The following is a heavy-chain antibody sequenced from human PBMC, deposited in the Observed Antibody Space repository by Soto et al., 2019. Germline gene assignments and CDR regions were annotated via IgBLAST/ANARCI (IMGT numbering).Heavy chain of an antibody. CDR2: INAGKGNT. Sequence: ASVKVSCKASGYTFTSYAMHWLRQAPAQRLEWMGWINAGKGNTKYSQKFQGRVTITRDTSASTAYMELSSRRSEDTAVYYCASMGGWYNWNSGSFDICGQGTMVTVSS. D-gene: IGHD1-7*01. V-gene: IGHV1-3*01. J-gene: IGHJ3*02. CDR1: GYTFTSYA. CDR3: ASMGGWYNWNSGSFDI.